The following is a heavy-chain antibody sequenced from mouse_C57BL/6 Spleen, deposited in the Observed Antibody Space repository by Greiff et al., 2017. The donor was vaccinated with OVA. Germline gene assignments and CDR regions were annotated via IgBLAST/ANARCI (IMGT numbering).Heavy chain of an antibody. Sequence: VQLQQPGTELVKPGASVKLSCKASGYTFTSYWMHWVKQRPGQGLEWIGNINPSNGGTNYNEKFKSKATLTVDKSSSTAYIQLSSLTSEDSAVYYCARERDYDGGWFAYWGQGTLVTVSA. CDR1: GYTFTSYW. CDR3: ARERDYDGGWFAY. D-gene: IGHD2-4*01. J-gene: IGHJ3*01. CDR2: INPSNGGT. V-gene: IGHV1-53*01.